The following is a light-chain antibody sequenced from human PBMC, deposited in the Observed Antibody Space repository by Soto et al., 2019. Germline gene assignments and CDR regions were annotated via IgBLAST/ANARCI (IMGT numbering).Light chain of an antibody. CDR1: SSDVGGYNY. CDR3: SSYTSSGTLNYV. CDR2: DVS. J-gene: IGLJ1*01. Sequence: QSVLTQPASVSGPPGQSITISCTGTSSDVGGYNYVSWYQQHPGKAPKLMIYDVSNRPSGVSNRFSGSKSGNTASLTISGLQAEDEADYYCSSYTSSGTLNYVFGTGTKVTVL. V-gene: IGLV2-14*01.